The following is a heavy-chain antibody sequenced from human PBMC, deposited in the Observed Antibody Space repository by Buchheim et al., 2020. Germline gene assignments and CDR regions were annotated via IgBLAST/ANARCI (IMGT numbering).Heavy chain of an antibody. CDR3: AKVGYGSGSYLRRSFDY. Sequence: QVQLVESGGGVVQPGGSLRLSCAASGFNFSTFGMHWVRQAPGKGLEWVAVTSYDGRNEYYEDSVKGRFTISRDNSKNTLYLQMNSLGAEDTAVYYCAKVGYGSGSYLRRSFDYWGQGTL. D-gene: IGHD3-10*01. J-gene: IGHJ4*02. CDR2: TSYDGRNE. V-gene: IGHV3-30*18. CDR1: GFNFSTFG.